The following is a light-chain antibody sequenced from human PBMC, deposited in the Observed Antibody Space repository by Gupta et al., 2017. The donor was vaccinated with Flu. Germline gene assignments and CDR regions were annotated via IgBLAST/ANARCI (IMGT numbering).Light chain of an antibody. CDR1: SGHSSYA. J-gene: IGLJ3*02. Sequence: SGHSSYAIAWQQQQPEKGPRYLMKLNSDGSHSKGAGIPDRFSGSSSGAERYLTISSLQSEDEADYYCQTWGTGRVFGGGTKLTVL. CDR3: QTWGTGRV. V-gene: IGLV4-69*01. CDR2: LNSDGSH.